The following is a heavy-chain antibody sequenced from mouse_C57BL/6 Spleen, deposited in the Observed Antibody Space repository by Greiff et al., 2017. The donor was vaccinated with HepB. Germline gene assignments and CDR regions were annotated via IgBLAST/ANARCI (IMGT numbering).Heavy chain of an antibody. D-gene: IGHD2-1*01. V-gene: IGHV1-82*01. CDR3: ARSRHGTYFDY. J-gene: IGHJ2*01. CDR2: IYPGDGDT. CDR1: GYAFSSSW. Sequence: VQLQQSGPELVKPGASVKISCKASGYAFSSSWMNWVKQRPGKGLEWIGRIYPGDGDTNYNGKFKGKATLTADKSSSTAYMQLSSLTSEDSAVYFCARSRHGTYFDYWGQGTTLTVSS.